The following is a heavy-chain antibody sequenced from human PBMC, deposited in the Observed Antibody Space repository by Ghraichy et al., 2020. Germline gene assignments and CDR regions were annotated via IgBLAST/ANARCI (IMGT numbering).Heavy chain of an antibody. CDR1: GGSISSYY. D-gene: IGHD3-22*01. V-gene: IGHV4-59*01. Sequence: SETLSLTCTVSGGSISSYYWSWIRQPPGKGLEWIGYIYYSGSTNYNPSLKSRVTISVDTSKNQFSLKLSSVTAADTAVYYCARDRGYYDSSGYSWGAYGADFDLWGRGTLVTVSS. CDR2: IYYSGST. CDR3: ARDRGYYDSSGYSWGAYGADFDL. J-gene: IGHJ2*01.